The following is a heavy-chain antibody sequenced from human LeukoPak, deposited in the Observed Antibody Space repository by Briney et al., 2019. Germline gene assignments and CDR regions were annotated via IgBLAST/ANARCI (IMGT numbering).Heavy chain of an antibody. J-gene: IGHJ4*02. Sequence: PGGSLRLSCAASGFTFSSYWMHWVRQAPGKGLVWVSRINSDGSSTSYADSVKGRFTISRDNAKNTLYLQMNSPRGEDTAVYYCARESSVGAHKAFDYWGQGTLVTVSS. V-gene: IGHV3-74*01. CDR2: INSDGSST. CDR1: GFTFSSYW. CDR3: ARESSVGAHKAFDY. D-gene: IGHD1-26*01.